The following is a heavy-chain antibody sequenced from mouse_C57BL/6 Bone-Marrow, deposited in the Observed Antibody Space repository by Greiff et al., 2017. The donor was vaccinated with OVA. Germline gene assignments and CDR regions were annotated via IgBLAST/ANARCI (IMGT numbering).Heavy chain of an antibody. CDR2: IRNKPNGSTT. CDR1: GFTFTNYY. CDR3: ARYKGRVAVDYFDY. V-gene: IGHV7-3*01. D-gene: IGHD1-1*01. J-gene: IGHJ2*01. Sequence: DVKLVESGGGLVQPGDSLSLSGAASGFTFTNYYMSWVRQPPGKALEWLAFIRNKPNGSTTEYSASVKGRFTISRDNSQSILYLQMNALRAEDSATYYCARYKGRVAVDYFDYWGQGTALTVSS.